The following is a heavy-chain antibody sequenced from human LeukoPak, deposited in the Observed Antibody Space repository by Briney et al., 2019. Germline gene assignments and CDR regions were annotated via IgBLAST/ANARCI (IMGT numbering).Heavy chain of an antibody. Sequence: SQTLSLTCTVSGGSISSGDYYWSWIRQPPGKGLEWIEYIYYSGSTYYNPSLKSRVTISVDTSKNQFSLKLSSVTAADTAVYYCARERGEAAAGTWFDPWGQGTLVTVSS. CDR3: ARERGEAAAGTWFDP. V-gene: IGHV4-30-4*01. D-gene: IGHD6-13*01. CDR1: GGSISSGDYY. J-gene: IGHJ5*02. CDR2: IYYSGST.